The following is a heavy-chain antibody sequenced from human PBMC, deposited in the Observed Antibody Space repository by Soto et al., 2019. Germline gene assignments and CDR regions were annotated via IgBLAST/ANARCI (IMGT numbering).Heavy chain of an antibody. CDR3: ARGNSGYDSISYYYYYYMDV. D-gene: IGHD5-12*01. Sequence: GGSLRLSCAASGFTFSSYAMSWVRQAPGKGLEWVSAISGSGGSTYYADSVKGRFTISRDNSKNTLYLQMNSLRAEDTAVYYCARGNSGYDSISYYYYYYMDVWGKGTTVTVSS. V-gene: IGHV3-23*01. CDR2: ISGSGGST. J-gene: IGHJ6*03. CDR1: GFTFSSYA.